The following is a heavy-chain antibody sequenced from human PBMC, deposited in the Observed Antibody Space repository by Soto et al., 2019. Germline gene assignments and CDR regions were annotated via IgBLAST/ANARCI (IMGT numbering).Heavy chain of an antibody. CDR3: ASGYYYDSSGYWAVDV. CDR2: IIPIFGTA. J-gene: IGHJ6*02. V-gene: IGHV1-69*13. CDR1: GGTFSSYA. Sequence: GASVKVSCKASGGTFSSYAISWVRQAPGQGLEWMGGIIPIFGTANYAQKFQGRVTITADESTSTAYMELSSLRSEDTAVYYCASGYYYDSSGYWAVDVWGQGPTVTVSS. D-gene: IGHD3-22*01.